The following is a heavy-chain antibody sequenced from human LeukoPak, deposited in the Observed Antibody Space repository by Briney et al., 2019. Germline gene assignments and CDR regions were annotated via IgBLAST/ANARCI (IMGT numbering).Heavy chain of an antibody. CDR3: AKTTGGWPRFFDH. V-gene: IGHV3-30*02. CDR1: GFTFSSYG. Sequence: PGGSLRLSCAASGFTFSSYGMHWVRQAPGKGLEWVAFVSHEGSSKFYAESVKGRFGISRDNSKSTTYLQMNGLRPDDTAVYYCAKTTGGWPRFFDHWGQGTLVAVSS. D-gene: IGHD6-19*01. J-gene: IGHJ4*02. CDR2: VSHEGSSK.